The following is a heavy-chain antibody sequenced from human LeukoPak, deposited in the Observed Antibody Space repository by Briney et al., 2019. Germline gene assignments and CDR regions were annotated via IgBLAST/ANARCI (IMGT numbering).Heavy chain of an antibody. Sequence: SETLSLTCTVSGGSISSSSYYWGWIRQPPGKGLEWIGSIYHSGSTYYNPSLKSRVTISVDTSKNQFSLKLSSVTAADTAVYYCARATNYYDSSGYYHNWFDPWGQGTLVTVSS. CDR2: IYHSGST. CDR3: ARATNYYDSSGYYHNWFDP. V-gene: IGHV4-39*07. J-gene: IGHJ5*02. CDR1: GGSISSSSYY. D-gene: IGHD3-22*01.